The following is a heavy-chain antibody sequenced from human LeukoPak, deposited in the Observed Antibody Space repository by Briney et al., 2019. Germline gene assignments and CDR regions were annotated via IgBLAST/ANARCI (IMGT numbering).Heavy chain of an antibody. CDR1: GFTFSSYA. D-gene: IGHD4-17*01. J-gene: IGHJ6*03. CDR3: ARGDYGVAYYYYYMDV. CDR2: ISGSGGST. V-gene: IGHV3-23*01. Sequence: GGSLRLSCAASGFTFSSYAMSWVRQAPGKGLEWVSAISGSGGSTYYADSVKGRFTISRDKSKNTLYLQMNSLRAEDTAVYYCARGDYGVAYYYYYMDVWGKGTTVTISS.